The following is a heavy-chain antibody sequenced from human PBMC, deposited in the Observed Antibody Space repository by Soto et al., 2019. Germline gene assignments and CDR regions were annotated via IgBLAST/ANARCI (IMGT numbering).Heavy chain of an antibody. CDR1: GGTFSSYA. Sequence: QVQLVQSGAEVKKPGSSVKVSCKASGGTFSSYAISWVRQAPGQGLEWMGGIIPIFGTANYAQKFQGRVTITADEATSTAYMELSSLRAEDTAVYYCATCSGGSCYPKTSRGIVDVWGQGTTVTVS. CDR2: IIPIFGTA. D-gene: IGHD2-15*01. J-gene: IGHJ6*02. CDR3: ATCSGGSCYPKTSRGIVDV. V-gene: IGHV1-69*01.